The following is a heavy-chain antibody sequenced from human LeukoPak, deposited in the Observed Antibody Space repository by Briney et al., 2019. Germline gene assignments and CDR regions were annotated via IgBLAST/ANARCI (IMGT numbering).Heavy chain of an antibody. CDR2: INWNGGST. J-gene: IGHJ6*03. Sequence: GGSLRLSCAASGFTFDDYGMSWVGQAPGKGLEWVSGINWNGGSTGYADSVKGRFTISRDNAKNSLYLQMNSLRAEDTALYYCARARDRYYYYYYMDVWGKGTTVTVSS. CDR3: ARARDRYYYYYYMDV. CDR1: GFTFDDYG. V-gene: IGHV3-20*04.